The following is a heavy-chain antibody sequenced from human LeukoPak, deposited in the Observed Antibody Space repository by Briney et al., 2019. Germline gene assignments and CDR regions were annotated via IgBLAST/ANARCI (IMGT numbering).Heavy chain of an antibody. Sequence: SETLSLTCTVSGGSISSGGYYWSWIRRHPGKGLEWIGYIYYSGSTYYNPSLKSRVTISVDTSKNQFSLKLSSVTAADTAVYYCARYSLSSENAFDIWGQGTMVTVSS. CDR1: GGSISSGGYY. D-gene: IGHD6-13*01. J-gene: IGHJ3*02. V-gene: IGHV4-31*03. CDR3: ARYSLSSENAFDI. CDR2: IYYSGST.